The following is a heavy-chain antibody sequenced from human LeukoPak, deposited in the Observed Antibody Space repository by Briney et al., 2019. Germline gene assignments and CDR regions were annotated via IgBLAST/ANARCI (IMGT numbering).Heavy chain of an antibody. CDR1: GCTFSSYA. Sequence: GRSLRLSCAASGCTFSSYAMHWVRQAPGKGLEWVAVISYDGSNKYYADSVKGRFTISRDNSKNTLYLQMNSLRAEDTAVYYCARGLEGLLWFGELGPWGQGTLVTVSS. CDR2: ISYDGSNK. D-gene: IGHD3-10*01. CDR3: ARGLEGLLWFGELGP. J-gene: IGHJ5*02. V-gene: IGHV3-30*04.